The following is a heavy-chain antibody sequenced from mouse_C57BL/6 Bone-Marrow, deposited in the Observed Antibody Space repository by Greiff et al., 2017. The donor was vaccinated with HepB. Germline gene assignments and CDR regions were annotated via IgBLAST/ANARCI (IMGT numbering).Heavy chain of an antibody. V-gene: IGHV5-9-1*02. CDR3: TSRHYGSSYQDY. J-gene: IGHJ2*01. CDR2: ISSGGDYI. D-gene: IGHD1-1*01. Sequence: EVQGVESGEGLVKPGGSLKLSCAASGFTFSSYAMSWVRQTPEKRLEWVAYISSGGDYIYYADTVKGRFTISRDNARNTLYLQMSSLKSEDTAMYYCTSRHYGSSYQDYWGQGTTLTVSS. CDR1: GFTFSSYA.